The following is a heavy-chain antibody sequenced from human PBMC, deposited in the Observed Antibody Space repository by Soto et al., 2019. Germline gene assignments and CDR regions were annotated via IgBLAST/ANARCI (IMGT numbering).Heavy chain of an antibody. CDR2: IYYSGYT. J-gene: IGHJ4*02. D-gene: IGHD4-17*01. Sequence: QVQLQESGPGLVKPSQTLSLTCTVSGDSFSSGDYKWSWIRQPPGKGLEWIGYIYYSGYTYNNPSLKSRLTMSVDTSKNQFSLKLRSVTAADTAVYYCARSGDYVALDYWGQGTLVTVSS. CDR1: GDSFSSGDYK. V-gene: IGHV4-30-4*01. CDR3: ARSGDYVALDY.